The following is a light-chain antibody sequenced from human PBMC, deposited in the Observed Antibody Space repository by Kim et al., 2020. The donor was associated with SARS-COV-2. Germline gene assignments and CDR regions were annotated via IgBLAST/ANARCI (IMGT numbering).Light chain of an antibody. V-gene: IGKV4-1*01. CDR2: WAS. J-gene: IGKJ5*01. Sequence: DIVMTQSPDSLAVSLGERATINCKSSQNILWSSNNKNFLGWYQQRPGQTPKLLINWASTRESGVPDRFSGSGSGTDFTLTISNLQAEDVAVYYCQQYYGAPITFGQGTRLEIK. CDR1: QNILWSSNNKNF. CDR3: QQYYGAPIT.